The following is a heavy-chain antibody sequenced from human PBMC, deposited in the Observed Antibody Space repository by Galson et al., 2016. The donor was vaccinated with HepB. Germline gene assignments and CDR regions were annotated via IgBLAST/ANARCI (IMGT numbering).Heavy chain of an antibody. CDR1: GFTFSSYN. D-gene: IGHD3-10*01. J-gene: IGHJ3*02. CDR3: ARPRDNYGHAFDI. Sequence: SLRLSCAASGFTFSSYNLNWVRQAPGKGLEWVSSISSSSTYIYYADSVKGRFTISRDNAKNSLYLQMHSLRAEDTAVYYCARPRDNYGHAFDIWGPGTLVTVSS. V-gene: IGHV3-21*01. CDR2: ISSSSTYI.